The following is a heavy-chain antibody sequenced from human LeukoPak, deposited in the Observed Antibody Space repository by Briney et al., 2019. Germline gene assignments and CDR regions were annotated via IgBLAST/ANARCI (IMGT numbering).Heavy chain of an antibody. CDR3: ARDGAVVVPAATRDYYYYYYMDV. V-gene: IGHV3-21*01. J-gene: IGHJ6*03. CDR2: ISSSSSYI. Sequence: GGSLRLSCAASGFIFSSYSMNWVRQAPGKGLEWVSSISSSSSYIYYADSVKGRFTISRDNAKNSLYLQMNSLRAEDTAVYYCARDGAVVVPAATRDYYYYYYMDVWGKGTTVTVSS. CDR1: GFIFSSYS. D-gene: IGHD2-2*01.